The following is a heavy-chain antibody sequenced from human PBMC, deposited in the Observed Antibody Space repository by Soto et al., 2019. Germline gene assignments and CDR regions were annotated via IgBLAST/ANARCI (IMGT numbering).Heavy chain of an antibody. CDR1: GFTFSNYW. D-gene: IGHD3-9*01. CDR3: ARDREPDGIWTFDS. V-gene: IGHV3-53*01. CDR2: SFSSGGT. Sequence: GGSLRLSCAASGFTFSNYWMHWVRQAPGKGLEWVAESFSSGGTQYADSVKGRFTISRDNSRNMVFLQMNGLRVEDTALYYCARDREPDGIWTFDSWGQGALVTVSS. J-gene: IGHJ4*02.